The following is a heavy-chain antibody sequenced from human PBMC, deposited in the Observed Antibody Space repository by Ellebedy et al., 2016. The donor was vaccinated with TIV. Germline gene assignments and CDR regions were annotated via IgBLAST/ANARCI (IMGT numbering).Heavy chain of an antibody. J-gene: IGHJ4*02. Sequence: GESLKISCAASGFSFRYYGMYWVRQAPGKGLEWAAFIQYDGSDKHYSDSVKGRFTVSRDSSKNTLYLQMNSLRAEDTAVLYCAGELAAAGFFDYWGKGTLVTVSS. CDR1: GFSFRYYG. D-gene: IGHD6-13*01. CDR2: IQYDGSDK. CDR3: AGELAAAGFFDY. V-gene: IGHV3-30*02.